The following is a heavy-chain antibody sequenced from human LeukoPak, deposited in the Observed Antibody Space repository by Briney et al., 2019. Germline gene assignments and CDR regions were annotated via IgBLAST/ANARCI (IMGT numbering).Heavy chain of an antibody. Sequence: PSETLSLTCTVSGGSITSSSFYWGWIRQPPGKGLEWIGSIYSSGITYYNPSLGSRVTISVDTSKNQFSLKLRSVTAADTAVYYCASEVQLYGYWGQGILVTVSS. CDR2: IYSSGIT. V-gene: IGHV4-39*01. CDR3: ASEVQLYGY. D-gene: IGHD5-18*01. CDR1: GGSITSSSFY. J-gene: IGHJ4*02.